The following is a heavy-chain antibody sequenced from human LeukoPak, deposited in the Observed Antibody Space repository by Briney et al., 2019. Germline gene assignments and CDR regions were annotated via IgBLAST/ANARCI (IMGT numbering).Heavy chain of an antibody. V-gene: IGHV4-59*01. CDR3: ARGRDSSGWQADY. D-gene: IGHD6-19*01. Sequence: SETLSLTCTASGGSISSYYWSWIRQPPGKGLEWIGYIYYSGSTNYNPSLKSRVTISVDTSKNQFSLKLSSVTAADTAVYYCARGRDSSGWQADYWGQGTLVTVSS. J-gene: IGHJ4*02. CDR2: IYYSGST. CDR1: GGSISSYY.